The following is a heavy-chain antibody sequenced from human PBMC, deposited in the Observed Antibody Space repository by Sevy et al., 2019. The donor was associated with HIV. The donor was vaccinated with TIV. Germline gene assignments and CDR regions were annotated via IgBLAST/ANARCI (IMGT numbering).Heavy chain of an antibody. J-gene: IGHJ5*02. CDR2: ISYDGSDK. CDR3: ARDQHDYAGNLRTGWFDP. Sequence: GGSLRLSCAASGFTFSSYAMHWVRQAPGKGLEWVAVISYDGSDKYYADSVKGRFTISRDNSKNTLYLQVKSLRTEDTAVYYCARDQHDYAGNLRTGWFDPWGQGTLVTVSS. V-gene: IGHV3-30-3*01. D-gene: IGHD4-17*01. CDR1: GFTFSSYA.